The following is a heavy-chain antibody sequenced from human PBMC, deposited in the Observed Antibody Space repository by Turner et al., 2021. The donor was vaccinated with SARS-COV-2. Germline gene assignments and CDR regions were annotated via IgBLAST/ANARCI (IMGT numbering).Heavy chain of an antibody. D-gene: IGHD2-21*01. CDR2: IIPVLDMS. V-gene: IGHV1-69*04. Sequence: QVQLVHAGAEVQKPGSSVKGSCTAYEGNFKNYGFNWVRQAPGQGLEWMGRIIPVLDMSEYEQKFQGRVTIIADKSTYYCAIEVIMRGNGYGDQTYYFDYWGQGTLVIVSS. CDR3: FDY. CDR1: EGNFKNYG. J-gene: IGHJ4*02.